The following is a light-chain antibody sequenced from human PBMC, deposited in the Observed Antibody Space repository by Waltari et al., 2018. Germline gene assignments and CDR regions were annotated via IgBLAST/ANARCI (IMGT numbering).Light chain of an antibody. Sequence: QSALTQPASVSGTLGQSITISCTGTTSDVGNYDLVSWYQQHPGKAPKLLICEVIKRPARVSSGFSGSKSGKTASLTIAGLQAEDEADYYCWSYAGRGTCVIGSGTKVTVL. CDR2: EVI. V-gene: IGLV2-23*02. CDR1: TSDVGNYDL. J-gene: IGLJ1*01. CDR3: WSYAGRGTCV.